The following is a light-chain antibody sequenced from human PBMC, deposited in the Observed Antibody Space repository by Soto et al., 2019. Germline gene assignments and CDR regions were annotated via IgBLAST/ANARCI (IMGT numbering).Light chain of an antibody. V-gene: IGKV3-20*01. CDR3: QQYGSSLPIT. Sequence: EIVLTQSPGTLSLSPGERATLSCRASQSISSFYLAWYQQKPGQAPRLLIYGASSRATGIPDRFSGSGSGTDFTLTITRLEPEDFAVYYCQQYGSSLPITVGRGTRLEI. J-gene: IGKJ5*01. CDR2: GAS. CDR1: QSISSFY.